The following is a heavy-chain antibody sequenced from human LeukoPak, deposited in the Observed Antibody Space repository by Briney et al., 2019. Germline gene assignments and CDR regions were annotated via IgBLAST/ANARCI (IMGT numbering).Heavy chain of an antibody. D-gene: IGHD3-22*01. V-gene: IGHV3-23*01. CDR2: ISGSGGST. CDR3: AKDFGDYYDSSGYYIY. Sequence: GGSLRLSCAASGFTFSSYAMSWVRQAPGKGLEWVSAISGSGGSTYYADSVKGRFTISRDNSKNTLYLQMNSLRAEDTAVYYCAKDFGDYYDSSGYYIYWGQGTLVTVSS. J-gene: IGHJ4*02. CDR1: GFTFSSYA.